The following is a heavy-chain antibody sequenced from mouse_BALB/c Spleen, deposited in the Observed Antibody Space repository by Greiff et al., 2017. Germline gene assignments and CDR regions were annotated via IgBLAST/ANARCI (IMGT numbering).Heavy chain of an antibody. CDR3: AREGNYGSYAMDY. D-gene: IGHD2-1*01. J-gene: IGHJ4*01. CDR1: GYTFTDYA. V-gene: IGHV1S137*01. CDR2: ISTYYGDA. Sequence: VQLQQSGAELVRPGVSVKISCKGSGYTFTDYAMHWVKQSHAKSLEWIGVISTYYGDASYDQKFKGKATMTVDKSSSTAYMELARLTSEDSAIYYCAREGNYGSYAMDYWGQGTSVTVSS.